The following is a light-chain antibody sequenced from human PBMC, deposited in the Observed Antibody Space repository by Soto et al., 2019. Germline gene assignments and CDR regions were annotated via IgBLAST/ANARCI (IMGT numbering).Light chain of an antibody. CDR3: SSYTSTSTYV. CDR2: HVS. J-gene: IGLJ1*01. CDR1: SSDVGGYNY. V-gene: IGLV2-14*01. Sequence: SELKHPATVYRSPRQSITITYTGTSSDVGGYNYVSWYQQYPGKAPKLMIYHVSNRPSGVSNRFSGSKSGNSASLTISGLQAEDEADYYCSSYTSTSTYVFGTGTKVTVL.